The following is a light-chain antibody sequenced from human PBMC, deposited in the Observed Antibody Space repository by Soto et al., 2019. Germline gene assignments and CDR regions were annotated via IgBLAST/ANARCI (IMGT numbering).Light chain of an antibody. Sequence: EVVMTQSPATLSVSPGERATLSCRASQSVGSYLAWYQHKPGQAPRLLIYGASIRATGVPARFSGSGSGTELTLTISSLQSEDFAVYFCQQYDNLPPWTFGLGTTVEVK. CDR2: GAS. J-gene: IGKJ1*01. CDR1: QSVGSY. CDR3: QQYDNLPPWT. V-gene: IGKV3-15*01.